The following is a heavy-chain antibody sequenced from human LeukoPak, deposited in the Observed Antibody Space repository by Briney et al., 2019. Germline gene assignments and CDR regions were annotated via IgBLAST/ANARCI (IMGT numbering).Heavy chain of an antibody. V-gene: IGHV3-30*02. CDR2: IRYVGSNK. D-gene: IGHD3-22*01. Sequence: PGGSLRLSCAASGFTFSSYGMHWVRQAPGKGLEWVAFIRYVGSNKYYADSVKGRFTISRDNSKNTLYLQMNSLRAEDTAVYYCAKDYDSPFDYWGQGTLVTVSS. J-gene: IGHJ4*02. CDR3: AKDYDSPFDY. CDR1: GFTFSSYG.